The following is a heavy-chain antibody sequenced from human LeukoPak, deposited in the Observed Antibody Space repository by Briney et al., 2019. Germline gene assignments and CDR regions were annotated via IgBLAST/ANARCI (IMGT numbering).Heavy chain of an antibody. Sequence: LETLSLTCTVSAASFISSSHHWGWIRQSPGKGLEWNGTVYYGRTTYYNPSLDGRVTISLDTSANHFSLQLNSVTAADTAVYYCVRHDGRGGATMGAFDSWGQGSLVTVSS. CDR2: VYYGRTT. J-gene: IGHJ5*01. V-gene: IGHV4-39*01. CDR1: AASFISSSHH. D-gene: IGHD5-12*01. CDR3: VRHDGRGGATMGAFDS.